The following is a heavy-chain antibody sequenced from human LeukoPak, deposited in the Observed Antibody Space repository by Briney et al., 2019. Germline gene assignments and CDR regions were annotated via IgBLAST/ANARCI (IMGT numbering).Heavy chain of an antibody. Sequence: AETLSLTCAVYGGSFSGYYWSWIRQPPGKGLEWIGEINHSGSTNYNPSLKSRVTISVDTSKTQFPLKRSSVTVSNTAVYYCARGSPSYGSGTKYYYYGMDVWGKGTTVTVSS. J-gene: IGHJ6*04. CDR2: INHSGST. CDR1: GGSFSGYY. CDR3: ARGSPSYGSGTKYYYYGMDV. V-gene: IGHV4-34*01. D-gene: IGHD3-10*01.